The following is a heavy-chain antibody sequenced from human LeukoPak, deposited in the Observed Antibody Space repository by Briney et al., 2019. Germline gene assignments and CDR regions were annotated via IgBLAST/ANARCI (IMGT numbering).Heavy chain of an antibody. D-gene: IGHD4-17*01. CDR3: TRQSGTVTPIDY. CDR2: NHHSGST. V-gene: IGHV4-34*01. J-gene: IGHJ4*02. Sequence: SETLSLTCAVSSGSLSGYSWGWIRQAPGKGLDWIGENHHSGSTTYNSSLKNRVTISLDKPKSQFSLILTSVTAADTAVYYCTRQSGTVTPIDYWGQGILVTVSS. CDR1: SGSLSGYS.